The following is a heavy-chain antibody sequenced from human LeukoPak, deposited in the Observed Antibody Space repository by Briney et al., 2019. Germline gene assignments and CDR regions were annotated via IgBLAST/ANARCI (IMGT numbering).Heavy chain of an antibody. J-gene: IGHJ4*02. CDR3: ARDPPGDDFWSGYYTPLFDY. D-gene: IGHD3-3*01. Sequence: GGSLRLSCAASGFTFSSYWMSWVRPAPGKGLEWVANIKQDGSEKYYVDSVKGRFTISRDNAKNSLYLQMNSLRAEDTAVYYCARDPPGDDFWSGYYTPLFDYWGQGTLVTVSS. CDR1: GFTFSSYW. V-gene: IGHV3-7*01. CDR2: IKQDGSEK.